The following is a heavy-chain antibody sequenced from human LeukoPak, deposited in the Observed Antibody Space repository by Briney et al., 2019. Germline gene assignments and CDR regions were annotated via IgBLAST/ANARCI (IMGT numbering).Heavy chain of an antibody. Sequence: GGSLRLSCAASGFTFSNYWMSWVRHAPGKGVEWVSAISGSGTGTYYADSVKGRFTFSRDNSKNTLYLQMNTLRAEDTALYYCAKAIVSYYGSGRDDAFDVWGQGTMVTVSS. CDR1: GFTFSNYW. V-gene: IGHV3-23*01. CDR2: ISGSGTGT. J-gene: IGHJ3*01. D-gene: IGHD3-10*01. CDR3: AKAIVSYYGSGRDDAFDV.